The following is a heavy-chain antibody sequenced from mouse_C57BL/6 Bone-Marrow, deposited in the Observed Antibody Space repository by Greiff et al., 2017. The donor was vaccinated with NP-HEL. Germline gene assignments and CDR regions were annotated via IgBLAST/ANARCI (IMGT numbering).Heavy chain of an antibody. D-gene: IGHD1-1*01. CDR2: IYPGSGST. Sequence: VQLQQPGAELVKPGASVKMSCKASGYTFTSYWITWVKQRPGQGLEWIGDIYPGSGSTNYNEKFKSKATLTVDTSSSTAYMQLSSLTSEDSAVYYCESPYYYGSSYQAWFAYWGQGTLVTVSA. J-gene: IGHJ3*01. CDR1: GYTFTSYW. V-gene: IGHV1-55*01. CDR3: ESPYYYGSSYQAWFAY.